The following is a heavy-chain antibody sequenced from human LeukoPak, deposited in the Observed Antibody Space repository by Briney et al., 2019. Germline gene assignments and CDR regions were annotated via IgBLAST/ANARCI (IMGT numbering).Heavy chain of an antibody. V-gene: IGHV4-61*10. CDR2: IYYSGST. J-gene: IGHJ4*02. CDR3: ARVAYSGYDFLVHFDY. CDR1: GGSISSGSYC. Sequence: SETLSLTCTVSGGSISSGSYCWSWIRQPAGKGLEWIGHIYYSGSTNYNPSLKSRVTISVDTSKNQFSLKLSSVTAADTAVYYCARVAYSGYDFLVHFDYWGQGTLVTVSS. D-gene: IGHD5-12*01.